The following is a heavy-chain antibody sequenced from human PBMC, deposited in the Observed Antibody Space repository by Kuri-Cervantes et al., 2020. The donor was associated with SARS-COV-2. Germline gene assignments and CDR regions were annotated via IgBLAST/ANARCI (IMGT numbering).Heavy chain of an antibody. Sequence: GESLKISCAASGYTFSSYAMSWVRQAPGKGLEWVSAISGSGGSTYYADSVKGRFTISRDNSENTLYLQMNSLRAEDTAVYYCAKDFWSGYDDYWGQGTLVTVSS. CDR3: AKDFWSGYDDY. V-gene: IGHV3-23*01. CDR2: ISGSGGST. J-gene: IGHJ4*02. D-gene: IGHD3-3*01. CDR1: GYTFSSYA.